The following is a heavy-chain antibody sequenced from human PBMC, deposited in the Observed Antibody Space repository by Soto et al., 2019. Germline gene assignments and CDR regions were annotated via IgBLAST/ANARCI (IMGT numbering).Heavy chain of an antibody. CDR3: ARAPLIIGHITNSGEASPGVLDY. CDR2: IIPIFGTA. D-gene: IGHD3-3*01. V-gene: IGHV1-69*06. Sequence: QVQLVQSGAEVKKPGSSVKVSCKTSGGTFSTYSIVWVRQAPGEGLEWMGGIIPIFGTANYAQKFQDRVTITADKSTNTAFMELSSLKSEDTAMYYCARAPLIIGHITNSGEASPGVLDYWGQGTPVTVSS. CDR1: GGTFSTYS. J-gene: IGHJ4*02.